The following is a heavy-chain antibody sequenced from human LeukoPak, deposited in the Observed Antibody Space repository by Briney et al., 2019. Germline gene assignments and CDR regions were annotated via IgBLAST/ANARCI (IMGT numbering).Heavy chain of an antibody. V-gene: IGHV3-74*01. CDR3: ARDPHGGSGSDPHDAFDI. CDR1: GFTFSSYA. J-gene: IGHJ3*02. Sequence: PGGSLRLSCAASGFTFSSYAMSWVRQAPGKGLVWVSRIKYDGTKTSYADSVKGRFTIYRDNAKNTLYLQMNSLTVEDMAVYFCARDPHGGSGSDPHDAFDIWGQGTMVTVS. D-gene: IGHD1-26*01. CDR2: IKYDGTKT.